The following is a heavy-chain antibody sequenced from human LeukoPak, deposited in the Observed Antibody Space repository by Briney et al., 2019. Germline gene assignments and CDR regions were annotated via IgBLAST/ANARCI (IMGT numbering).Heavy chain of an antibody. CDR2: ISSSSSYI. J-gene: IGHJ6*04. CDR1: GFTFSSYS. Sequence: GASLRLSCAAPGFTFSSYSMNWVRQAPGKGLEWVSSISSSSSYIYYADSVKGRFTISRDNAKNSLYLQMNSLRAEDTAVYYCARATDCSSTSCYADYYYYGMDVWGKGTTVTVSS. D-gene: IGHD2-2*01. CDR3: ARATDCSSTSCYADYYYYGMDV. V-gene: IGHV3-21*01.